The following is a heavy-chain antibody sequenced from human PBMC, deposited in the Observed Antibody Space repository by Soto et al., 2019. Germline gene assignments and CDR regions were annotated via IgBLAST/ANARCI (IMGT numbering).Heavy chain of an antibody. CDR2: INPSGGST. D-gene: IGHD2-2*02. CDR1: LYTFNSYF. V-gene: IGHV1-46*02. Sequence: SVKVSCKASLYTFNSYFMHWVRQAPGQGLEWMGVINPSGGSTSYAQKFLGRVTMTRDTSTSTVYMELSSLRSEDTAVYYCARAGTSVVVPAAIQFPHIDYWGQGTLVTVSS. CDR3: ARAGTSVVVPAAIQFPHIDY. J-gene: IGHJ4*02.